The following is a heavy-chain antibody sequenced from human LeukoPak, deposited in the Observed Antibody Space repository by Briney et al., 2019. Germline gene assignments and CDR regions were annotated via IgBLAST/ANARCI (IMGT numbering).Heavy chain of an antibody. CDR1: GFSLSAIGVG. Sequence: SGPTLVKPTQTLTLTCSFSGFSLSAIGVGVGWIRQPPGKALEWLALIYWNDDKRCTSSLESRLAIMKDTSKNQVVLTMTNMDPVDTATYYCAHRLRGERFDSTGYHRRFDYWGQGILVTVSS. V-gene: IGHV2-5*01. D-gene: IGHD3-22*01. J-gene: IGHJ4*02. CDR3: AHRLRGERFDSTGYHRRFDY. CDR2: IYWNDDK.